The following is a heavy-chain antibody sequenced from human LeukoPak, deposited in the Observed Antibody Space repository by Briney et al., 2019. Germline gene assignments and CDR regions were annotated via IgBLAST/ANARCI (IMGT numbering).Heavy chain of an antibody. CDR3: ARDLDRSGYQGY. V-gene: IGHV3-66*01. Sequence: GGSLRLSCAASGFTVSSNYMSWVRQAPGKGLEWVSVIYSGGSTYYADSVKGRFTISRDNPKNTLYLQMNSLRAEDTAVYYCARDLDRSGYQGYWGQGTLVTVSS. D-gene: IGHD3-22*01. CDR1: GFTVSSNY. J-gene: IGHJ4*02. CDR2: IYSGGST.